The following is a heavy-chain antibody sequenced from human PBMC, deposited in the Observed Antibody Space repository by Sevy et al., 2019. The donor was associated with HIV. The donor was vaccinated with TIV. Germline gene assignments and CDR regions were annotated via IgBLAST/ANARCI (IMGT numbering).Heavy chain of an antibody. Sequence: GGSLRLSCTASGFSFNMYWMSWVRQAPGQGLEWVAHIKRDGSEKYYVDSVRGRFTISRDNAKNSLYLQMNSLRAEDTAVYYCARDCSSTSCLWGLDVWGQRTTVTASS. D-gene: IGHD2-2*01. CDR2: IKRDGSEK. J-gene: IGHJ6*02. CDR1: GFSFNMYW. CDR3: ARDCSSTSCLWGLDV. V-gene: IGHV3-7*03.